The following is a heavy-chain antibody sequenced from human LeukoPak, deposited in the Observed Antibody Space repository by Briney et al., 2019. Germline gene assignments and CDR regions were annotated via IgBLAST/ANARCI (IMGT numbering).Heavy chain of an antibody. D-gene: IGHD4-11*01. CDR2: ISYDGSNK. Sequence: GRSLRLSCAASGFTFSSYAMHWVRQAPGKGLEWVAVISYDGSNKYYADSVKGRFTISRDNAKNSLYLQMNSLRAEDTAVYYCARAPYSNYVGYYYGMDVWGQGTTVTVSS. CDR3: ARAPYSNYVGYYYGMDV. CDR1: GFTFSSYA. J-gene: IGHJ6*02. V-gene: IGHV3-30-3*01.